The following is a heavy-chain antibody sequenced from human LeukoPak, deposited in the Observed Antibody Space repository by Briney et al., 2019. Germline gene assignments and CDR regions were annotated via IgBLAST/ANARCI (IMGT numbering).Heavy chain of an antibody. CDR2: IYYSGST. CDR3: ARYRDIVVVPAAIYGMDV. V-gene: IGHV4-61*01. D-gene: IGHD2-2*01. CDR1: GGSIGSSSYF. Sequence: SETLSLTCGVSGGSIGSSSYFWSWIRQPPGKGLEWIGYIYYSGSTNYNPSLKSRVTISVDTSKNQFSLRLSSVTAADTAVYYCARYRDIVVVPAAIYGMDVWGQGTTVTVSS. J-gene: IGHJ6*02.